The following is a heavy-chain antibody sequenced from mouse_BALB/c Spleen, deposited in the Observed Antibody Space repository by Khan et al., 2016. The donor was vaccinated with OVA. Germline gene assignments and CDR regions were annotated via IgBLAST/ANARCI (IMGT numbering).Heavy chain of an antibody. CDR1: GDSITSGF. V-gene: IGHV3-8*02. CDR2: ITYSGNI. CDR3: ARSYGSWAMDY. J-gene: IGHJ4*01. Sequence: EVQLVESGPSLVKPSQTLSLTCSVTGDSITSGFLNWIRKFPGNKFEYLGYITYSGNIYYNPSLKCRLSITRDTSKSQYYLQLNSVTTEDTATYYCARSYGSWAMDYWGQGTSVTVSS. D-gene: IGHD1-1*01.